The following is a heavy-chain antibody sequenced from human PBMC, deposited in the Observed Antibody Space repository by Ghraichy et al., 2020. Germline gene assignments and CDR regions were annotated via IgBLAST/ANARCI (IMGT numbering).Heavy chain of an antibody. J-gene: IGHJ6*03. D-gene: IGHD3-3*01. V-gene: IGHV4-59*08. CDR1: GGSISSYY. Sequence: SETLSLTCTVSGGSISSYYWSWIRQPPGKGLEWIGYIYYSGSTNYNPSLKSRVTISVDTSKNQFSLKLSSVTAADTAVYYCARHSTTYYDFWSELGYYYYYMDVWGKGTTVTVSS. CDR3: ARHSTTYYDFWSELGYYYYYMDV. CDR2: IYYSGST.